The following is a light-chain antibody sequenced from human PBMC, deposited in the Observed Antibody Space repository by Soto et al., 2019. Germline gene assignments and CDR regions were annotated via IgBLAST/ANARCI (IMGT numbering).Light chain of an antibody. CDR3: QQYNNWHFT. CDR1: QSVGNN. J-gene: IGKJ3*01. V-gene: IGKV3-15*01. CDR2: GAS. Sequence: EIVMTQSPATLSVSPGERATLSCRASQSVGNNLAWYQQKPGQAPRLLIYGASTRATGIPARFNGSGSGTEFTLTISSLQSEDFAVYYCQQYNNWHFTFGPGTKVDIK.